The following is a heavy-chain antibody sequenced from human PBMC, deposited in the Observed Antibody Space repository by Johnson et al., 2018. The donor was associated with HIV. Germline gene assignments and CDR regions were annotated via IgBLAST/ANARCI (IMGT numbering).Heavy chain of an antibody. Sequence: VQLVESGGGVVQPGRSLRLSCAASGFTFSSYAMHWVRQAPGKGLEWVSSIGGSGTNTSYPASMKGRFTISRDNSKNSLYLQLTSLRDDDTAVYYCARERNMIVVDDDAFDIWGQGTMVTVSS. CDR3: ARERNMIVVDDDAFDI. CDR1: GFTFSSYA. J-gene: IGHJ3*02. D-gene: IGHD3-22*01. V-gene: IGHV3-23*04. CDR2: IGGSGTNT.